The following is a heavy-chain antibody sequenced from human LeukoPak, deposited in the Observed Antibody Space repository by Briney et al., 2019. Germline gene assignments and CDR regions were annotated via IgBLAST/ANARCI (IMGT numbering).Heavy chain of an antibody. CDR3: ARDAYCSSTSCYVYYYYGMDV. Sequence: PGGSLRLSCAASGFTFSSYSMNWVRQAPGKGLEWVSSISSSSSYIYYADSVKGRFTISRDSAKNSLYLQMNSLRAEDTAVYYCARDAYCSSTSCYVYYYYGMDVWGQGTTVTVSS. V-gene: IGHV3-21*01. J-gene: IGHJ6*02. CDR1: GFTFSSYS. D-gene: IGHD2-2*01. CDR2: ISSSSSYI.